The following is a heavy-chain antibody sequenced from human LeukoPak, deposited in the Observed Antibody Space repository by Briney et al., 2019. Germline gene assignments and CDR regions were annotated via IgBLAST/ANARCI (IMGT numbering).Heavy chain of an antibody. D-gene: IGHD6-19*01. CDR2: ISSSSSYI. J-gene: IGHJ5*02. V-gene: IGHV3-21*01. CDR3: AREDSSGPFDWFDP. CDR1: GFTFSSYS. Sequence: PGGSLRLSCAASGFTFSSYSMNWVRQAPGKGLEWVSSISSSSSYIYYADSVKGRFTISRDNAKNSLYLQMNSLRAEDTAVYYRAREDSSGPFDWFDPWGQGTLVTVSS.